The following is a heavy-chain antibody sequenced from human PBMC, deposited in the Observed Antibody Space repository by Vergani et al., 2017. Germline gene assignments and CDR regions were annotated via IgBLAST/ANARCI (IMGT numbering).Heavy chain of an antibody. J-gene: IGHJ6*02. CDR1: GYTFTSYG. D-gene: IGHD3-10*01. V-gene: IGHV1-18*01. CDR2: ISAYNGNT. CDR3: ARDVPLPPPMVRGVSEYYYGMDV. Sequence: QVQLVQSGAEVKTPGASVKVSCKASGYTFTSYGISWVRQAPGQGLEWMGWISAYNGNTNYAQKLQGRVTMTTDTSTSTAYMELRSLRSDDTAVYYCARDVPLPPPMVRGVSEYYYGMDVWGQGTTVTVSS.